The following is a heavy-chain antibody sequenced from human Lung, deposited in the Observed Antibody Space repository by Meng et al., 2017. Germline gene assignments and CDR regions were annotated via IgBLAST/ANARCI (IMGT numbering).Heavy chain of an antibody. J-gene: IGHJ6*02. D-gene: IGHD3-16*01. CDR1: GGSINKGDYY. CDR2: AYTTGDT. V-gene: IGHV4-61*02. Sequence: LRLSCTVSGGSINKGDYYWTWIRQPAGKGLEWIGRAYTTGDTDYSPSLRSRVTISLDTSKNQFSLKLTSVTAADTAVYYCARETYVIRLHLGEVSLFGSGMDVWGQGTTVTVSS. CDR3: ARETYVIRLHLGEVSLFGSGMDV.